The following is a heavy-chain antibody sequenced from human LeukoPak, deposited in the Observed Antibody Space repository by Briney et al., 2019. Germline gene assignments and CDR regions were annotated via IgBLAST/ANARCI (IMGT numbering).Heavy chain of an antibody. CDR3: ARDRGEGSNSASWDY. Sequence: SETLSLTCTVSGGSITSTSYYWGWIRQPPGKGLEWIGSVYYSGSTFYNTSLRSRVPVSVDTSKNQFSLKLSSVTAADTAVYYCARDRGEGSNSASWDYWGQGPLVTVSS. J-gene: IGHJ4*02. D-gene: IGHD1-26*01. CDR1: GGSITSTSYY. CDR2: VYYSGST. V-gene: IGHV4-39*02.